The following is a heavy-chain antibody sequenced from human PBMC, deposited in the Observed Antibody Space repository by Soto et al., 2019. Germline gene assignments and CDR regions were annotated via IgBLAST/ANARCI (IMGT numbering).Heavy chain of an antibody. D-gene: IGHD3-9*01. CDR2: ISAYNGNT. J-gene: IGHJ3*02. Sequence: GASVKVSCKASGYTFTSYGISWVRQAPGQGLEWVGWISAYNGNTNYAQKLQGRVTMTTDTSTSTAYMELRSLRSDDTAVYYCARDVEFHEWLLFGSSSVEAVDSWG. CDR3: ARDVEFHEWLLFGSSSVEAVDS. CDR1: GYTFTSYG. V-gene: IGHV1-18*04.